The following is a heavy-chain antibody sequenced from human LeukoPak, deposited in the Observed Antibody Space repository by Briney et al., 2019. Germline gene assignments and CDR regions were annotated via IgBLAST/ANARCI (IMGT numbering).Heavy chain of an antibody. Sequence: SETLSLTCTVSGGSISSYYWNWIRQPPGKGLEWIGYTYYSGTTNYNPSLKSRVTISVDTSKNQFSLKLSAVTAADTAVYYCARGVYIAAAQYGYWGQGTLVTVSS. D-gene: IGHD6-13*01. CDR3: ARGVYIAAAQYGY. J-gene: IGHJ4*02. V-gene: IGHV4-59*01. CDR2: TYYSGTT. CDR1: GGSISSYY.